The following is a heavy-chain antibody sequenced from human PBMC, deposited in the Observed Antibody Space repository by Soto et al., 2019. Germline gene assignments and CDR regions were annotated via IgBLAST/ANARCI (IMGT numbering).Heavy chain of an antibody. Sequence: EVQLVESGGGLVKPGGSLRLSCAASGFTFSGDSMNWVRQAPGKGLEWVSSISTTSTYIYYADSVKGRFTISRDNANNSRHLEMNSLRSDDTGVYYWTRAYVMDVWGQGTTVTVSS. CDR1: GFTFSGDS. V-gene: IGHV3-21*02. J-gene: IGHJ6*02. CDR2: ISTTSTYI. CDR3: TRAYVMDV.